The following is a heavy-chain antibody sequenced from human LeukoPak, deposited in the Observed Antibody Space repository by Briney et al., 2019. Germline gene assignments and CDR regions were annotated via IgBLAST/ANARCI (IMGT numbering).Heavy chain of an antibody. CDR1: GFTFSSYE. CDR3: ARVYSGYDWDDY. V-gene: IGHV3-48*03. J-gene: IGHJ4*02. Sequence: PGGSLRLSCAASGFTFSSYEMNWVRQALGKWLEWVSYISSSGSTIYYADSVKGRFTISRDNAKNSLYLQMNSLRAEDTAVYYCARVYSGYDWDDYWGQGTLVTVSS. D-gene: IGHD5-12*01. CDR2: ISSSGSTI.